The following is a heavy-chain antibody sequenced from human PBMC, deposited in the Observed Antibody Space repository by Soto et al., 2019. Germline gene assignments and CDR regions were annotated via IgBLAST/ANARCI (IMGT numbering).Heavy chain of an antibody. CDR1: GGSISSYY. D-gene: IGHD6-13*01. CDR2: IYYSGST. CDR3: ARDSSSWYIRGDWYFDL. J-gene: IGHJ2*01. Sequence: TLSLTCTVSGGSISSYYWSWIRQPPGKGLEWIGYIYYSGSTNYNPSLKSRVTISVDTSKNQFSLKLSSVTAADTAVYYCARDSSSWYIRGDWYFDLWGRGTLVTVSS. V-gene: IGHV4-59*01.